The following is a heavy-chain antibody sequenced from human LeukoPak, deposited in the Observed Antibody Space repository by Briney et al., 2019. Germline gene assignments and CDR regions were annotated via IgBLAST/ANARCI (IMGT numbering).Heavy chain of an antibody. V-gene: IGHV4-39*02. D-gene: IGHD3-22*01. CDR2: IYYSGST. CDR3: ARRTRITMIVVVITGAFDI. CDR1: GGSTSSSSYY. Sequence: PSETLSLTCTVSGGSTSSSSYYWGWIRQPPGKGPEWIGSIYYSGSTNYNPSLKSRVTISVDTSKNHFSLRLSSVTAADTAVYYCARRTRITMIVVVITGAFDIWGQGTMVTVSS. J-gene: IGHJ3*02.